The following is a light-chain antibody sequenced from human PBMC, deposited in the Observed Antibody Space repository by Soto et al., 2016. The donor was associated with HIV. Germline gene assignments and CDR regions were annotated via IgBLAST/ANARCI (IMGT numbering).Light chain of an antibody. Sequence: DIQMTQSPSSVSASLGDRVTISCRASQGINTRLAWYQQKPGTAPQLLIFDASTLQSGVPARFRGSGSGSQFTLTISSLQPEDFATYYCQQANSFPLTFGGGTKGGDQT. CDR1: QGINTR. J-gene: IGKJ4*01. CDR3: QQANSFPLT. CDR2: DAS. V-gene: IGKV1-12*01.